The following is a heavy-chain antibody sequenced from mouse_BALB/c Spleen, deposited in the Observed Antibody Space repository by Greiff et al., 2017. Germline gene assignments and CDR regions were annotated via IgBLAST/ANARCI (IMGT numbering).Heavy chain of an antibody. V-gene: IGHV5-12-1*01. D-gene: IGHD2-1*01. Sequence: DVMLVESGGGLVKPGGSLKLSCAASGFTFSSYAMSWVRQTPEKRLEWVAYISSGGGSTYYPDTVKGRFTISRDNAKNTLYLQMSSLKSEDTAMYYCARQGIYLYYFDYWGQGTTLTVSS. CDR1: GFTFSSYA. CDR2: ISSGGGST. CDR3: ARQGIYLYYFDY. J-gene: IGHJ2*01.